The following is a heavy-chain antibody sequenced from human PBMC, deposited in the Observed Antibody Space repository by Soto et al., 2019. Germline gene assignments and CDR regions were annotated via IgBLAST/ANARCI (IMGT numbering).Heavy chain of an antibody. CDR1: GFTFSDYY. J-gene: IGHJ6*02. D-gene: IGHD6-19*01. CDR2: ITSGGTK. V-gene: IGHV3-11*01. Sequence: GGSLRLSCAASGFTFSDYYMTWIRQAPGKGLEWVSSITSGGTKHYADSVKGRFTISRDNAEKSLYLQLNSLRAEDTAVYYCATDPDSSAYYGMDVWGQGTTVTVSS. CDR3: ATDPDSSAYYGMDV.